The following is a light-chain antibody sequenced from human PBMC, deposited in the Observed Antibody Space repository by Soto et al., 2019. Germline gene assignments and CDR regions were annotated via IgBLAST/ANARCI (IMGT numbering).Light chain of an antibody. V-gene: IGLV2-8*01. CDR1: SSDIGGYNY. CDR2: EVS. Sequence: QSALTQPPSASGSPGQSVAISCTGTSSDIGGYNYVSWYQQHPGKAPKPMIFEVSQRPSGVPERFSGSKSGNTASLTVSGLQAEDEADYYCSSYAGSNNLVFGGGTKLTVL. J-gene: IGLJ2*01. CDR3: SSYAGSNNLV.